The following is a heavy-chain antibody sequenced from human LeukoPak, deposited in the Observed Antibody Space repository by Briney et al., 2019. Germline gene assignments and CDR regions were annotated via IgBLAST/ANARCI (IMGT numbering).Heavy chain of an antibody. V-gene: IGHV4-38-2*02. J-gene: IGHJ5*02. D-gene: IGHD5-12*01. CDR1: GYSISRDYY. CDR2: IFHTGRT. CDR3: ARDGGYPTTDEGFDP. Sequence: SETLSLTCKVSGYSISRDYYWAWLRQPPGKGLEWIGSIFHTGRTVYNPSYESRLTISMDTSKNEFFLRLNSVTAADTAVYFCARDGGYPTTDEGFDPWGLGTLVTVSS.